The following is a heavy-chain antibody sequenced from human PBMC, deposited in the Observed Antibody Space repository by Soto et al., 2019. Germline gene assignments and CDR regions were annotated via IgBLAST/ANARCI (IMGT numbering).Heavy chain of an antibody. V-gene: IGHV4-59*01. CDR3: ASGRPTYVLRYFDWLPSQFDY. D-gene: IGHD3-9*01. J-gene: IGHJ4*02. CDR1: GGSISSYY. CDR2: IYYSGST. Sequence: QVQLQESGPGLVKPSETLSLTCTVSGGSISSYYWSWIRQPPGKGLEWIGYIYYSGSTNYNPSLKSRVTIPVAPSKNQFSLKLSSVTAADTAVYYSASGRPTYVLRYFDWLPSQFDYWGQGTLVTVSS.